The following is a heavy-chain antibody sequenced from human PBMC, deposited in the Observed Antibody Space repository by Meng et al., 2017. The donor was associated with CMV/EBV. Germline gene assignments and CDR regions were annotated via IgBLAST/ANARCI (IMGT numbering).Heavy chain of an antibody. D-gene: IGHD3-22*01. CDR1: GGSVSSGSYY. CDR2: IYYSGST. CDR3: ARTRDSSGYYIDY. V-gene: IGHV4-61*01. J-gene: IGHJ4*02. Sequence: GSLRLSCTVSGGSVSSGSYYWSWIRQPPGKGLEWIGYIYYSGSTNYNPSLKSRATISVDTSKNQFSLKLSSVTAADTAVYYCARTRDSSGYYIDYWGQGTLVTVSS.